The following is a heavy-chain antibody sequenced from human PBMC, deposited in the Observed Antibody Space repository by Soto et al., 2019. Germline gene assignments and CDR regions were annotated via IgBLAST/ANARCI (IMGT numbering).Heavy chain of an antibody. CDR2: IQYDGSKK. D-gene: IGHD1-26*01. CDR3: AKDLEVVGANRWGYDS. V-gene: IGHV3-30*02. CDR1: GFTFRNYG. J-gene: IGHJ5*01. Sequence: GGSLRLSCEASGFTFRNYGMHWVRQTPVKGLEWVAGIQYDGSKKYYAETVKGRFTISRDNSKNTLYLEIDSLRAEDTAVYYCAKDLEVVGANRWGYDSWGQGTLVTVSS.